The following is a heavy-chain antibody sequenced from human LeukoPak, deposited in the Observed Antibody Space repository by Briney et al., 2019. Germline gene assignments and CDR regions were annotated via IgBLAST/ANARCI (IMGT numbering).Heavy chain of an antibody. Sequence: GGSLRLTCAASGFSFGDYSMNWVRQAPGKGLEWISYIGISSGNTYYADSVKGRFTISRDNAKNSLYLQMNSLRADDTAVYYCARQIVASGLFDYWGQGTLVTVSS. J-gene: IGHJ4*02. CDR3: ARQIVASGLFDY. CDR2: IGISSGNT. V-gene: IGHV3-48*04. D-gene: IGHD2/OR15-2a*01. CDR1: GFSFGDYS.